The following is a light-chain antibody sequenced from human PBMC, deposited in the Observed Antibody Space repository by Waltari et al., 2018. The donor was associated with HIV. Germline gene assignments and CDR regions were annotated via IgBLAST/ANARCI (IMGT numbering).Light chain of an antibody. CDR3: QSTDSSITYVV. J-gene: IGLJ3*02. CDR2: KDT. V-gene: IGLV3-25*03. Sequence: SYELTQPPSVSVSPAQTARITCTGDALAKQYSTWYQQKPGQAPLLLIYKDTERPSGIPERFSGSSSGTTVTLTISGVQAEDEADYYCQSTDSSITYVVFGGGTKLTVL. CDR1: ALAKQY.